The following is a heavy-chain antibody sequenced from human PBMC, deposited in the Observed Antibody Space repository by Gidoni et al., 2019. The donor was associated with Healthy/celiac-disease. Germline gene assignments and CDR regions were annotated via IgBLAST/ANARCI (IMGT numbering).Heavy chain of an antibody. CDR2: IIPIFGTA. CDR3: ARGPGYCSGGSCYSSEFDY. D-gene: IGHD2-15*01. J-gene: IGHJ4*02. V-gene: IGHV1-69*01. Sequence: QVQLVQSGAEVKKPGSSVRVSCKASGGTFSSYAISWVRQAHGQGLEWMGGIIPIFGTANYAQKFQGRVTITADESTSTAYMGLSSLRSEDTAVYYCARGPGYCSGGSCYSSEFDYWGQGTLVTVSS. CDR1: GGTFSSYA.